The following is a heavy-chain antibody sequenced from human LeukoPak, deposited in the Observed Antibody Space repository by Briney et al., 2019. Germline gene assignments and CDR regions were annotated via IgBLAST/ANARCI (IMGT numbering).Heavy chain of an antibody. CDR2: ITRSSIYK. CDR1: GFTFSSYS. Sequence: GGSLRLSCAASGFTFSSYSMNWVRQAPGKGLEWVSSITRSSIYKYYADSVKGRFTISRDNAKNSLYLQMNSLRAEDTAVYYCARPEYYDFWSGYYTSDAFDIWGQGTMVTVSS. J-gene: IGHJ3*02. V-gene: IGHV3-21*01. D-gene: IGHD3-3*01. CDR3: ARPEYYDFWSGYYTSDAFDI.